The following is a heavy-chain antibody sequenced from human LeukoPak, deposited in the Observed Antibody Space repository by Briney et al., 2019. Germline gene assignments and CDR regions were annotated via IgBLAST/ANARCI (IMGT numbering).Heavy chain of an antibody. CDR2: INPNGGTT. J-gene: IGHJ4*02. Sequence: VASVKVSCKTSGYTFTSYYIHWVRQAPGQGLEWMGLINPNGGTTTYAQRFQDRVTMTRDTSTSTVHMELSGLRSEDTAVYYCARDQEGFDYWGQGTLVTVSS. CDR3: ARDQEGFDY. CDR1: GYTFTSYY. V-gene: IGHV1-46*01.